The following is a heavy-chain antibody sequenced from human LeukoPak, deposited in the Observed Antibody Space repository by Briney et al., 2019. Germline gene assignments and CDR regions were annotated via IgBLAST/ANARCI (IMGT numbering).Heavy chain of an antibody. CDR3: ARGPHPYTSGWYHFDY. Sequence: GGSLRLSCAASEFTFSSYEMNWVRQAPGKGLEWVSYISSSGSTKYYADSVKGRFTISRDNAKNSLYLQMNSLRVEETALYYXARGPHPYTSGWYHFDYWGQGTLVTVSS. D-gene: IGHD6-19*01. CDR2: ISSSGSTK. CDR1: EFTFSSYE. J-gene: IGHJ4*02. V-gene: IGHV3-48*03.